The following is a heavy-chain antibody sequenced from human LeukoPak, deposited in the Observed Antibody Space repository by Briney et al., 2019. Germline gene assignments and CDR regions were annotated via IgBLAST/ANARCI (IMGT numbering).Heavy chain of an antibody. J-gene: IGHJ4*02. Sequence: GGSLRLSCAASGFTFSGSAMHWVRQASGKGLEWVGRIRSKANSYATAYAASVKGRFTISRDDSKNTAYLQMNSLKTEDTAVYYCTRLTYYYDSSGYYYGRFDYWGQGTLVTVSS. D-gene: IGHD3-22*01. CDR3: TRLTYYYDSSGYYYGRFDY. CDR2: IRSKANSYAT. V-gene: IGHV3-73*01. CDR1: GFTFSGSA.